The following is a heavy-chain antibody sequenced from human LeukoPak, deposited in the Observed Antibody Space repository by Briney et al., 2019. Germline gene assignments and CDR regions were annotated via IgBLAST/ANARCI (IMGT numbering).Heavy chain of an antibody. Sequence: GGSLRLSCAASGFTFSSYSMNWVRQAPGKGLEWVSSISSSSSYIYYADSVKGRFTISRDNAKNSLYLQMNSLRAEGTAVYYCARDAKQLWALIDYWGQGTLVTVSS. V-gene: IGHV3-21*01. D-gene: IGHD5-18*01. CDR2: ISSSSSYI. CDR3: ARDAKQLWALIDY. J-gene: IGHJ4*02. CDR1: GFTFSSYS.